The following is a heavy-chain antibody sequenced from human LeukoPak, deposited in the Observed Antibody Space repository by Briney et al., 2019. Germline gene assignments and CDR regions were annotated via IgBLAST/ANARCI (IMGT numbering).Heavy chain of an antibody. CDR1: GYSFTTYW. V-gene: IGHV5-10-1*01. CDR3: ARARGCSGGTCYADY. CDR2: IDPSDSYT. J-gene: IGHJ4*02. Sequence: GESLKISCKGSGYSFTTYWISWVRQMPGKGLEWMGRIDPSDSYTNYSPSFQGHVTISADKSFSTAYLQWTSLKASDTAMYYCARARGCSGGTCYADYWGQGTLVTVSS. D-gene: IGHD2-15*01.